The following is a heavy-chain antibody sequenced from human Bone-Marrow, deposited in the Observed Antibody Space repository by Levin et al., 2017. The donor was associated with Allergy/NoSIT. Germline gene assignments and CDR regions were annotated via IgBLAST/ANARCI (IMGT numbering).Heavy chain of an antibody. D-gene: IGHD6-13*01. J-gene: IGHJ4*02. CDR3: ASLEGIAAN. V-gene: IGHV4-34*01. CDR1: GGSFSGYY. Sequence: SCAVYGGSFSGYYWSWIRQPPGKGLEWIGEINHSGSTNYNPSLKSRVTISVDTSKNQFSLKLSSVTAADTAVYYCASLEGIAANWGQGTLVTVSS. CDR2: INHSGST.